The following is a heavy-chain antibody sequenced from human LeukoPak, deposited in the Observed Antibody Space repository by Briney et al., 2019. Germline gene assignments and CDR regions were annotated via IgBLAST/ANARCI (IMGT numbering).Heavy chain of an antibody. D-gene: IGHD1-14*01. CDR3: ARGVEPLAANTLAY. J-gene: IGHJ4*02. V-gene: IGHV3-53*01. Sequence: GGSLRLSCAASGFTVITNDMTWVRQAPGKGLEWVSVIYSDGNTKYADSVQGRFTISRDNSKNTLYLEMNSLSPDDTAVYYCARGVEPLAANTLAYWGEGTLVTVSS. CDR2: IYSDGNT. CDR1: GFTVITND.